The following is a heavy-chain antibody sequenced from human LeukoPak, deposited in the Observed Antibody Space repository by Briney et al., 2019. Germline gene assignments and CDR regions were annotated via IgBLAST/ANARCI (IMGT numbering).Heavy chain of an antibody. V-gene: IGHV1-69*06. Sequence: SVKVSCKASGGTFSSYAISWVRQAPGQGLEWMGGIIPIFGTANYAQKFQGRVTITADKSTSTAYMELSSLRAEDTAVYYCASDDYGGYSVHFHHWGQGTLVTVSS. J-gene: IGHJ1*01. D-gene: IGHD4-23*01. CDR1: GGTFSSYA. CDR2: IIPIFGTA. CDR3: ASDDYGGYSVHFHH.